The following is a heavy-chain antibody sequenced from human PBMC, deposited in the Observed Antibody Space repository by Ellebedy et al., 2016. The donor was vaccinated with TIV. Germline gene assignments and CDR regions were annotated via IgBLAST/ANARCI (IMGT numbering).Heavy chain of an antibody. V-gene: IGHV3-48*02. J-gene: IGHJ5*02. CDR3: ARVPGSFSLNWFDP. CDR1: GFNFSSYS. D-gene: IGHD3-10*01. CDR2: ISSSSSII. Sequence: GESLKISXAASGFNFSSYSMNWVRQAPGKGLEWVSYISSSSSIIYYADSVKGRFTISRDNAKNSLYLQMNSLRDEDTAVYYCARVPGSFSLNWFDPWGQGTLVTVSS.